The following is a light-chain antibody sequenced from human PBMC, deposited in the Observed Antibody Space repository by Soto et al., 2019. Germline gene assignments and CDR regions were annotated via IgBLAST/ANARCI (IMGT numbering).Light chain of an antibody. CDR2: EVS. J-gene: IGLJ2*01. Sequence: QSALTQPASVSGSPGQSITISCTGTSSDVGGYNYVSWYQQYPGKAPKLVIYEVSHRPSGVSNRFSVSKSGNTASLTVSGLQSEDEADYYCSSYTTSSTVVFGGGTKLTVL. CDR3: SSYTTSSTVV. CDR1: SSDVGGYNY. V-gene: IGLV2-14*01.